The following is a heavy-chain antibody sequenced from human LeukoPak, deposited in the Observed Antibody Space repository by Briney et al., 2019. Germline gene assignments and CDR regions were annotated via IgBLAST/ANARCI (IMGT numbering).Heavy chain of an antibody. CDR3: AKDGPSLDYYDSSGYTSHFDY. CDR2: ISYDGSNK. CDR1: GFTFSSYG. D-gene: IGHD3-22*01. J-gene: IGHJ4*02. V-gene: IGHV3-30*18. Sequence: GRSLRLSCAASGFTFSSYGMHWVRQAPGEGLEWVAVISYDGSNKYYADSVKGRFTISRDNSKNTLYLQMNSLRAEDTAVYYCAKDGPSLDYYDSSGYTSHFDYWGQGTLVTVSS.